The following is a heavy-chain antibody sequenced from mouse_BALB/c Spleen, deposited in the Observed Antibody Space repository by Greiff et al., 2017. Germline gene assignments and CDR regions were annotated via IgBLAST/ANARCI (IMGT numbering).Heavy chain of an antibody. CDR3: TGDYDFAY. CDR2: IRLKSDNYAT. J-gene: IGHJ3*01. D-gene: IGHD2-4*01. CDR1: GFTFSSYW. V-gene: IGHV6-6*02. Sequence: EVNVVESGGGLVQPGGSMKLSCVASGFTFSSYWMSWVRQSPEKGLEWVAEIRLKSDNYATHYAESVKGKFTISRDDSKSRLYLQMNSLRAEDTGIYYCTGDYDFAYWGQGTLVTVSA.